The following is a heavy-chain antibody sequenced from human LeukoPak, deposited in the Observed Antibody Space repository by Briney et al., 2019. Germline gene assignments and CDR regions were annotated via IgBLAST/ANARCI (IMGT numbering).Heavy chain of an antibody. V-gene: IGHV1-8*01. CDR3: ARDRQCGY. J-gene: IGHJ4*02. CDR1: GYPFTSYA. CDR2: MNPNSGNT. Sequence: ASVKVSCTASGYPFTSYAINWVRQATGQGLEWMGWMNPNSGNTGYAQKLQGRVTMTTDTSTSTAYMELRSLRSDDTAVYYCARDRQCGYWGQGTLVTVSS. D-gene: IGHD2-21*01.